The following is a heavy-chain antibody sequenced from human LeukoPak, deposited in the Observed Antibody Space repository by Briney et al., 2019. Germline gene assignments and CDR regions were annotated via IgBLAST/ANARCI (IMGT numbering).Heavy chain of an antibody. D-gene: IGHD3-10*01. V-gene: IGHV3-15*01. CDR3: TTINYYYGSGSYYVDY. CDR1: GFTFSNAW. CDR2: IKSKTDGGTT. Sequence: PGGSLRLSCAASGFTFSNAWMSWVRQAPGKGLERVGRIKSKTDGGTTDYAAPVKGRFTISRDDSKNTLYLQMNSLKTEDTAVYYCTTINYYYGSGSYYVDYWGQGTLVTVSS. J-gene: IGHJ4*02.